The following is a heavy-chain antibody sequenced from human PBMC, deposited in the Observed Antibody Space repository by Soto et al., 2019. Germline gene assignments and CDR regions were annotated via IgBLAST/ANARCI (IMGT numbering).Heavy chain of an antibody. CDR3: ARERDYSSSWYDYYYGMDV. CDR2: IKSDGSST. CDR1: VFTFTGYL. D-gene: IGHD6-13*01. J-gene: IGHJ6*02. Sequence: GVTLRLPCAGSVFTFTGYLMHLVLQPPGNKLQWVSRIKSDGSSTSYADSVKGRFTISRDNAKNTLYLQMNSLRAEDTAVYYCARERDYSSSWYDYYYGMDVWGQGTTVTVSS. V-gene: IGHV3-74*01.